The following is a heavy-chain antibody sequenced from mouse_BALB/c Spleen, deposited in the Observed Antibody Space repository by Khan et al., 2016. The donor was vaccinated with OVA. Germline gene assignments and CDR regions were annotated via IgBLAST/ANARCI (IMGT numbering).Heavy chain of an antibody. J-gene: IGHJ2*01. D-gene: IGHD1-2*01. CDR1: GYSINSGYG. Sequence: EVQLQESGPGLVKPSQSLSLTCTVTGYSINSGYGWNWIRQFKGKKLEWMGYISYSGRTKYNPYRKRRISRNRDTSKNQLFLQLNSVTNEDTAKYSCARTARINSCGQGSTLTVSS. CDR3: ARTARINS. V-gene: IGHV3-2*02. CDR2: ISYSGRT.